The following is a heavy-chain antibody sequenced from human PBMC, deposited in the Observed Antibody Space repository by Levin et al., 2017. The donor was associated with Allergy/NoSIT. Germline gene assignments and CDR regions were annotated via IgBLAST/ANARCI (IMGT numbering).Heavy chain of an antibody. D-gene: IGHD6-13*01. J-gene: IGHJ4*02. Sequence: QTLSLTCTFSGFSLSTSGVGVGWIRQPPGKALEWLALIYWDDDKRYSPSLKSRLTVTKDTSKNQVVLTMTNMDPVDTATYYCAHRRGSSCFDYWGQGTLVTVSS. CDR2: IYWDDDK. CDR1: GFSLSTSGVG. CDR3: AHRRGSSCFDY. V-gene: IGHV2-5*02.